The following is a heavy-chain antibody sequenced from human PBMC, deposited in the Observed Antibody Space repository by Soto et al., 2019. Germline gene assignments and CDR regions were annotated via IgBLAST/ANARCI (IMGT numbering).Heavy chain of an antibody. CDR3: ARDEGSSSVFGVLDP. J-gene: IGHJ5*02. CDR1: GGTFSSYT. Sequence: QVQLVQSGAEVKKPGSSVKVSCKASGGTFSSYTISWVRQAPGQGLEWMGRIIPILGIANYAQKFQGRVTITADKSTSTAYMELSSLRSDDTAVYYCARDEGSSSVFGVLDPWGQGTLVTVSS. CDR2: IIPILGIA. V-gene: IGHV1-69*08. D-gene: IGHD6-13*01.